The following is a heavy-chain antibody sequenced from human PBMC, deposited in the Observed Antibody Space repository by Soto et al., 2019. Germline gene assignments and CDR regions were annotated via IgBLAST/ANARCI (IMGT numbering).Heavy chain of an antibody. J-gene: IGHJ4*02. V-gene: IGHV4-30-4*01. CDR2: IYYSGST. CDR1: GGSISSGDYY. D-gene: IGHD3-9*01. Sequence: QVQLQESGPGLVKPSQTLSLTCTVSGGSISSGDYYWSWIRQPPGKGLEWIGYIYYSGSTYYNPSLKSRVTISVDTSKNQFSLKLSSVTAADTAVYYCARGATYYDILTGYYKAPDFDYWGQGTLVTVSS. CDR3: ARGATYYDILTGYYKAPDFDY.